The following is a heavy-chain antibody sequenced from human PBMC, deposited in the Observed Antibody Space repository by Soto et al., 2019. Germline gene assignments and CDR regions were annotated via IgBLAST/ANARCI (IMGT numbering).Heavy chain of an antibody. CDR1: GGSISSGAYY. V-gene: IGHV4-31*03. Sequence: QVQLQESGPGLVKPLQTLSLTCTVSGGSISSGAYYWSWIRQHPGKGLEWIGSIYYSGRTYYSPSLKRRITISVDTSKNQVSLKLSSVTAADTAVYFCARDSSGYFSYFDHWGQGTLVTVSS. J-gene: IGHJ4*02. CDR2: IYYSGRT. D-gene: IGHD3-22*01. CDR3: ARDSSGYFSYFDH.